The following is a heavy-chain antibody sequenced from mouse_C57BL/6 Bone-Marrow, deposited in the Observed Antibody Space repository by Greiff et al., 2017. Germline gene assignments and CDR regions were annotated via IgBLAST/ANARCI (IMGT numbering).Heavy chain of an antibody. Sequence: VMLVESGPELVKPGASVKLSCKASGYTFTSYDINWVKQRPGQGFEWIGWIYPRDGSTKYNEKFKGKATMTVDTSSSTAYMELHSLTSEDSAVYFCAGLAVDGSGGDWYVDVWGRGTTVTVSS. V-gene: IGHV1-85*01. D-gene: IGHD1-1*01. J-gene: IGHJ1*03. CDR1: GYTFTSYD. CDR2: IYPRDGST. CDR3: AGLAVDGSGGDWYVDV.